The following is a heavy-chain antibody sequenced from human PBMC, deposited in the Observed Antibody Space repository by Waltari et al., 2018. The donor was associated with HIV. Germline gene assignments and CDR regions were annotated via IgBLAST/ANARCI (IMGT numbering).Heavy chain of an antibody. CDR3: ARENVAVAGTGAFDI. V-gene: IGHV3-53*01. CDR1: GLPVGSNY. Sequence: EVQLVESGGGLIQPGGSPRLSCAASGLPVGSNYMTWVRQAPGRGLEWLSVIYSGDATYYADSVKGRFTISRDKSKNMVFLQMNSLRAEDTAIYYCARENVAVAGTGAFDIWGQGTLVTVS. D-gene: IGHD6-19*01. J-gene: IGHJ3*02. CDR2: IYSGDAT.